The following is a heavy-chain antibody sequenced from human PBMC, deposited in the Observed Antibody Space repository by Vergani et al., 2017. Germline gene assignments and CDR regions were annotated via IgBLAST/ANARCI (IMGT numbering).Heavy chain of an antibody. CDR3: GRGSDNYN. CDR1: GFTFSSHA. CDR2: IKNTGYST. J-gene: IGHJ4*02. V-gene: IGHV3-23*01. D-gene: IGHD5-24*01. Sequence: EVQLLQSEGAVVQPGGTLRLSCVASGFTFSSHALSWDRQGHGQGLEWVSSIKNTGYSTHYEDSVKGLFTISRDNSKNTLYLQMNSLRVEATAVYYCGRGSDNYNWCQGTLVTVSS.